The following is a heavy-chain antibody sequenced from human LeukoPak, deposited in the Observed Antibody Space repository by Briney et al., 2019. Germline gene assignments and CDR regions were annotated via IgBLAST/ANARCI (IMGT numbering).Heavy chain of an antibody. CDR1: GGSISSSSYY. Sequence: PSETLSLTCTVSGGSISSSSYYWGWIRQPPGKGLEWIGYIHYSGSTNYNPSLKSRVTISVDTSKNQFSLKLTSVAAADTAVYYCARHAGGNSVLNWFDPWGQGTLVTVFS. CDR2: IHYSGST. CDR3: ARHAGGNSVLNWFDP. V-gene: IGHV4-61*05. D-gene: IGHD4-23*01. J-gene: IGHJ5*02.